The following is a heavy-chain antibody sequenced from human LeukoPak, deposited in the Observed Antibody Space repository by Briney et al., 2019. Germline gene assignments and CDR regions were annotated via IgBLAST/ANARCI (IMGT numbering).Heavy chain of an antibody. V-gene: IGHV4-59*08. J-gene: IGHJ4*02. CDR1: GGSINDYY. D-gene: IGHD6-13*01. CDR2: IHYSGST. Sequence: SETLSLTCTVSGGSINDYYWRWIRQPPGKGLEWIGYIHYSGSTNYNPSLKSRATISVDTSKSKFSLKLSSVTAADTAIYYCARGYSSSWYYFDYWGQGTLVTVSS. CDR3: ARGYSSSWYYFDY.